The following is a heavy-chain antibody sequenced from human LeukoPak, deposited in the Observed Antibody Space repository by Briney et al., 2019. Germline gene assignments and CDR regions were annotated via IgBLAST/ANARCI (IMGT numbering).Heavy chain of an antibody. Sequence: GASVTVSCKASGYTFTGYYMHWVRQAPGKGLEWMGWINPHRGGKNFAQKLQGRVTLSRDTSISTAYMELSRLRSDDTAVYYCASALNYYDSTSQERNWGEGALVTGSS. J-gene: IGHJ4*02. D-gene: IGHD3-22*01. V-gene: IGHV1-2*02. CDR3: ASALNYYDSTSQERN. CDR1: GYTFTGYY. CDR2: INPHRGGK.